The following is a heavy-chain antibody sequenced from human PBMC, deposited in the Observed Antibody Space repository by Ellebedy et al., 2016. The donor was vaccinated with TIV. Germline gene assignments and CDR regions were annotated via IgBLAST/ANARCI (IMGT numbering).Heavy chain of an antibody. CDR3: AAFPYISASSAY. CDR2: INPNNSDT. D-gene: IGHD3-3*02. V-gene: IGHV1-2*02. CDR1: GYTFTAYH. J-gene: IGHJ4*02. Sequence: ASVKVSCKASGYTFTAYHIHWVRQAPGQGLEWMGWINPNNSDTNYAQKFQGRVTMTRDTSISTAYMDLSRLRSDDTAVYYCAAFPYISASSAYWGQGTLVTVSS.